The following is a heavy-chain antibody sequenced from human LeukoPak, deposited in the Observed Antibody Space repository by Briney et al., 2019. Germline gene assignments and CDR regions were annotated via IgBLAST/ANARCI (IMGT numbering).Heavy chain of an antibody. CDR2: TSAYNGNT. J-gene: IGHJ4*02. CDR1: GYTFTGYG. D-gene: IGHD3-22*01. V-gene: IGHV1-18*01. Sequence: ASVKVSCKASGYTFTGYGISWVRQAPGQGLEWMGWTSAYNGNTNYAQKLQGRVTMTTDTSTSTAYMELRSLRSDDTAVYYCARGDLPDYYDSSGYYQIDYWGQGTLVTVSS. CDR3: ARGDLPDYYDSSGYYQIDY.